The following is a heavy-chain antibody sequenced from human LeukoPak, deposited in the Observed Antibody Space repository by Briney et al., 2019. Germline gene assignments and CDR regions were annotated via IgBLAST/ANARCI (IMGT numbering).Heavy chain of an antibody. D-gene: IGHD3-10*01. CDR2: IHYSGNT. J-gene: IGHJ6*01. CDR1: GDSISSMNYY. Sequence: PSETLSLTCTVSGDSISSMNYYWGWSRQPPGQGLEWIGSIHYSGNTYHNPSLKSRVTVSVDTSKNQFSLKVNSVTAADTAVYYCARHQSGSPFYYYGMDVWGQGTTVTVSS. CDR3: ARHQSGSPFYYYGMDV. V-gene: IGHV4-39*01.